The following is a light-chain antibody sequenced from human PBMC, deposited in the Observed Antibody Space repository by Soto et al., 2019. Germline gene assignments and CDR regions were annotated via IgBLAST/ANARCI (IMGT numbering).Light chain of an antibody. Sequence: VLAQSPSASGTPGQRVTISCSGSSSNIGNNAVNWYQHLPGTAPKLLVYSHNQRPSGVSDRFSGAQSGTSASLAISGLQSEDEADYYCATWDDSLNGYVFGPGTKVTVL. V-gene: IGLV1-44*01. J-gene: IGLJ1*01. CDR1: SSNIGNNA. CDR2: SHN. CDR3: ATWDDSLNGYV.